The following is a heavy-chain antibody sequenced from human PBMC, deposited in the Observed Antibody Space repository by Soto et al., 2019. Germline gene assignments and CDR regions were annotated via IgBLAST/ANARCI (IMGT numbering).Heavy chain of an antibody. Sequence: HPGGSLRLSCAASGFTFSSYWMHWVRQAPGKGLVWVSRINSDGSSTSYADSVKGRFTISRDNAKNTLYLQMNSLRAEDTAVYYCAKAPDSSGWYGGNGFDYWGQGTLVTVSS. CDR1: GFTFSSYW. CDR2: INSDGSST. D-gene: IGHD6-19*01. J-gene: IGHJ4*02. CDR3: AKAPDSSGWYGGNGFDY. V-gene: IGHV3-74*01.